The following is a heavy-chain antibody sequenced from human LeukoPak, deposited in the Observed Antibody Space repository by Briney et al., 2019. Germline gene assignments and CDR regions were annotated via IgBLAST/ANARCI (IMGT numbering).Heavy chain of an antibody. D-gene: IGHD2-21*01. V-gene: IGHV3-66*01. CDR2: IYSGGST. Sequence: GGSLRLSCAASGFTVSSNCMSWVRQAPGKGLEWVSVIYSGGSTYYSDSAKGRFTISRDNSKNTLYLQMNSLRAEDTAVYYCARYSWVAYYFDYWGQGTLVTVSS. CDR3: ARYSWVAYYFDY. CDR1: GFTVSSNC. J-gene: IGHJ4*02.